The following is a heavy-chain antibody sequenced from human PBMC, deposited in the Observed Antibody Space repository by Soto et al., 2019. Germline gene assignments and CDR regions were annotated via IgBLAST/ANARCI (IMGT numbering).Heavy chain of an antibody. CDR3: ARGRGTMVRGVIIPNYYMDV. D-gene: IGHD3-10*01. V-gene: IGHV4-34*01. Sequence: SQTRSLDRPVCKRVYRGCYRIFKQQPPGKGLEWIGEINHSGSTNYNPSLKSRVTISVDTSKNQFSLKLSSVTAADTAVYYCARGRGTMVRGVIIPNYYMDVWGKGTTVTVSS. CDR1: KRVYRGCY. J-gene: IGHJ6*03. CDR2: INHSGST.